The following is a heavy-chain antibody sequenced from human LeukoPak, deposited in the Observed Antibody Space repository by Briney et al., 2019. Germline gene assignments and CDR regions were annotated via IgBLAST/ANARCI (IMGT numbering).Heavy chain of an antibody. CDR2: IYYSGST. Sequence: SETLSLTCTVSGGSISSSSYYWGWIRQPPGKGLEWVGRIYYSGSTHYNPSLESRVTISVDTSKNQFSLKLSSVTAADTAVYYRARRSVYWYFDLWGRGTLVTVSS. J-gene: IGHJ2*01. CDR3: ARRSVYWYFDL. V-gene: IGHV4-39*01. D-gene: IGHD2-8*01. CDR1: GGSISSSSYY.